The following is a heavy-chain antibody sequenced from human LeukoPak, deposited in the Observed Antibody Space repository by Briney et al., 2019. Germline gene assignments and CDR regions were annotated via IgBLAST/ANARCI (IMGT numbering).Heavy chain of an antibody. J-gene: IGHJ3*02. D-gene: IGHD3-10*01. CDR1: GFTFDDYA. V-gene: IGHV3-9*01. CDR3: AKPSKELGAFDI. CDR2: ISWNSGSI. Sequence: GGSLRLSCAASGFTFDDYAMHWVRQAPGKGLEWVSGISWNSGSIGYADSVKGRFTISRDNAKNSLYLQMNSLRAEDTALYYCAKPSKELGAFDIWGQGTMATVSS.